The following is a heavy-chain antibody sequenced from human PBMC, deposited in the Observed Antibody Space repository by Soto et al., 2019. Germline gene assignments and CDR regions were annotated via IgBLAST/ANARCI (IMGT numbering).Heavy chain of an antibody. CDR1: GFTFSSYG. CDR3: ARDPTALHDYGGPFDY. Sequence: GGSLRLSCAASGFTFSSYGMHWVRQAPGKGLEWVAVIWYDGSNKYYADSVKGRFTISRDNSKNTLYLQMNSLRAEDTAVYYCARDPTALHDYGGPFDYWGQGTLVTVSS. D-gene: IGHD4-17*01. V-gene: IGHV3-33*01. CDR2: IWYDGSNK. J-gene: IGHJ4*02.